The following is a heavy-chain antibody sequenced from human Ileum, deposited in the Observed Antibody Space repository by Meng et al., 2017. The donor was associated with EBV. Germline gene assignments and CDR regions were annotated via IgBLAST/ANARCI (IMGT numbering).Heavy chain of an antibody. D-gene: IGHD4-17*01. J-gene: IGHJ4*02. CDR2: ICYTDYT. CDR1: GGSISSSNYC. CDR3: AMGPDYAKTGY. V-gene: IGHV4-39*01. Sequence: LLQQESGPGLVKPSETLALTCSVSGGSISSSNYCWGWIRQPPGKGLEWIQSICYTDYTYYNPSLKSRVTISADKSKNQFSLRLNSLTAADTAVYYCAMGPDYAKTGYWGQGTLVTVSS.